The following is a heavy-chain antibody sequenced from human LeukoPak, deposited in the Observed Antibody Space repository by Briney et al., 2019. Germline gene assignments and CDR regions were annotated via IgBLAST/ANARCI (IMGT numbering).Heavy chain of an antibody. CDR1: GGSFSGYY. CDR2: INHSGST. CDR3: ARDRLGLDY. V-gene: IGHV4-34*01. D-gene: IGHD3-16*01. J-gene: IGHJ4*02. Sequence: PSETLSLTCAVYGGSFSGYYWSWIRQPPGKGLEWIGEINHSGSTNYNPSLKSRVTISVDTSKNQFSLKLSSVTAADTAVYYCARDRLGLDYWGQGTLVTVSS.